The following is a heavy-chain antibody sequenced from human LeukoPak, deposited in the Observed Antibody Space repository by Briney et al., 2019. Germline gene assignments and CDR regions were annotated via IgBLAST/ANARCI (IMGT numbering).Heavy chain of an antibody. J-gene: IGHJ5*02. CDR1: GFTFSIYV. D-gene: IGHD2-15*01. V-gene: IGHV3-23*01. CDR3: AKDWTNVVVVSVTGWFDP. Sequence: GGSLRLSCAASGFTFSIYVMSWVRQAPGKGLEWVSAISGSGGSTYYADSVKGRFTISRDNSKNTLYLQMSSLRAEDTAVYYCAKDWTNVVVVSVTGWFDPWGQGTVVTVSS. CDR2: ISGSGGST.